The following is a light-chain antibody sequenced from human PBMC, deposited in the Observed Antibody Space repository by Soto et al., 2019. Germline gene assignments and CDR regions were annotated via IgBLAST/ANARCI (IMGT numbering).Light chain of an antibody. V-gene: IGLV2-14*03. J-gene: IGLJ1*01. Sequence: QSALTQPASVSGSPGQSITISCTGTSSDVGYYNYISWYQQHPGKAPKLMIYDVSNRPSGVSNRFSGSKSGNTASLTISGLQAEDDADYYCSSYTRSNTYVFGTGTKLTVL. CDR1: SSDVGYYNY. CDR2: DVS. CDR3: SSYTRSNTYV.